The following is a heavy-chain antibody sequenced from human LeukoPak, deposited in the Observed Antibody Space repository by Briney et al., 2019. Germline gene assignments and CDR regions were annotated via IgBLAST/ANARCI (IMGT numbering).Heavy chain of an antibody. Sequence: KISCKGSGYMFTNHWLGWVRQAPGQGLEWMGGIIPIFGTANYAQKFQGRVTITADESTSTAYMELSSLRSEDTAVYYCARDRIAAATYYYMDVWGKGTTVTVSS. J-gene: IGHJ6*03. D-gene: IGHD6-13*01. CDR3: ARDRIAAATYYYMDV. CDR1: GYMFTNHW. V-gene: IGHV1-69*01. CDR2: IIPIFGTA.